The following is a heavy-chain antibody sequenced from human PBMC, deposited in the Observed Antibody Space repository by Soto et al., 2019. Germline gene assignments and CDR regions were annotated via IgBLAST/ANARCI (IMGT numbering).Heavy chain of an antibody. CDR2: IYYSGST. CDR1: GGSISSYY. V-gene: IGHV4-59*01. CDR3: ARARGGYIHY. J-gene: IGHJ4*02. D-gene: IGHD2-15*01. Sequence: QVQLQESGPGLVKPSETLSLTCTVSGGSISSYYWSWIRQPPGKGLEWIGYIYYSGSTNYNPSLKSRVTLSVDTSKNQFSLKLSSVTAADTAVYYCARARGGYIHYWGQGTLVTVSS.